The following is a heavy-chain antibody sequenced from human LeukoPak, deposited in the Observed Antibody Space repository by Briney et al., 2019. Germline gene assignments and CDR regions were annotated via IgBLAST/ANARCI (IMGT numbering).Heavy chain of an antibody. Sequence: GGSLRLSCAVSGFTFSSYEMNWVRQAPGKGLEWVSYISSSGYTIYYTDSVKGRFTISRDNARNSLYLQMNSLRAEDTAVYYCARGEWSSSPFDYWGQGTLVTVSS. J-gene: IGHJ4*02. D-gene: IGHD6-6*01. CDR1: GFTFSSYE. CDR3: ARGEWSSSPFDY. V-gene: IGHV3-48*03. CDR2: ISSSGYTI.